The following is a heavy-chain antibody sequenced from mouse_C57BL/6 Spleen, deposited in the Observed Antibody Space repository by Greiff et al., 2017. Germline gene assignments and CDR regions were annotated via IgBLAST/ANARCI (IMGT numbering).Heavy chain of an antibody. J-gene: IGHJ1*03. CDR2: ISSGSSSL. Sequence: EVQGVESGGGLVKPGGSLKLSCAASGFTFSDYGMHWVRQAPEKGLEWVAYISSGSSSLYYADTVKGRFTISRDNAKNTLFLQMTSLRSEDTAVYSCARGRYRPDWYFDVWGTGTTVTVSS. CDR3: ARGRYRPDWYFDV. V-gene: IGHV5-17*01. CDR1: GFTFSDYG.